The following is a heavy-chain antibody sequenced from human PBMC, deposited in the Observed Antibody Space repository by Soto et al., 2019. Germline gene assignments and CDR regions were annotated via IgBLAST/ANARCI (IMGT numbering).Heavy chain of an antibody. CDR1: GGSISSYY. CDR2: IYYSGST. CDR3: AGNARGPGGLWYFDY. V-gene: IGHV4-59*08. Sequence: PSETLSLTCTVSGGSISSYYWSWIRQPPGKGLEWIGYIYYSGSTNYNPSLKSRVTISVDTSKNQFSLKLSSVTAADTAVYYCAGNARGPGGLWYFDYWGQGTLVTVSS. J-gene: IGHJ4*02. D-gene: IGHD3-10*01.